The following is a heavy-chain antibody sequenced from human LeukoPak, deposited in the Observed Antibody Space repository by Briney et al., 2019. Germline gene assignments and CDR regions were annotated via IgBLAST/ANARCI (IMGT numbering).Heavy chain of an antibody. V-gene: IGHV3-9*03. D-gene: IGHD2-8*01. Sequence: GGSLRLSCAASGFTFDDYAMHWVRQAPGKGLEWVSGISWNSGSIGYADSVKGRFTISRDNAKNSLYLQMNSLRAEDMALYYCAKGSVSSARGWFDPWGQGTLVTVSS. CDR1: GFTFDDYA. J-gene: IGHJ5*02. CDR2: ISWNSGSI. CDR3: AKGSVSSARGWFDP.